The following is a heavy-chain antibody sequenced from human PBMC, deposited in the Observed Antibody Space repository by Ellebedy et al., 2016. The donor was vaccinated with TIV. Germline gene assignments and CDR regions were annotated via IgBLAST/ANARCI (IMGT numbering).Heavy chain of an antibody. Sequence: MPSETLSLTCTVSGGSISSNYWDWIRQPPGKGLEWIGYIYNSVITNYNPSLKSRVTMSVDTSQRQLSLKLRSVTAADTAVYYCVRHLVSRYYGSGTPSPSLNWFVPWGQGTLVTVSS. CDR1: GGSISSNY. V-gene: IGHV4-59*08. J-gene: IGHJ5*02. CDR3: VRHLVSRYYGSGTPSPSLNWFVP. D-gene: IGHD3-10*01. CDR2: IYNSVIT.